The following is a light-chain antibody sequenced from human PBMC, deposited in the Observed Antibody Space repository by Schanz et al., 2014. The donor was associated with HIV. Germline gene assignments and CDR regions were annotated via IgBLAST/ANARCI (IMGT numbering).Light chain of an antibody. CDR2: GNS. CDR1: SSNIGAGYD. J-gene: IGLJ2*01. Sequence: QSVLTQPPSVSGAPGQRVTISCTGSSSNIGAGYDVHWYQQLPGTAPKLLIYGNSNRPSGVPDRFSGSKSGTSASLAITGLQAEDEADYYCQSFDVSLGGVIFGVGTKVTVL. CDR3: QSFDVSLGGVI. V-gene: IGLV1-40*01.